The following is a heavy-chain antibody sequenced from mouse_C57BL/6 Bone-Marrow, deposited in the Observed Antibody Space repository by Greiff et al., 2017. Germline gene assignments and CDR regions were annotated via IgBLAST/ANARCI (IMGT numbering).Heavy chain of an antibody. D-gene: IGHD2-4*01. CDR1: GYAFSSSW. CDR3: ARGGIYYDPLYYFDY. V-gene: IGHV1-82*01. J-gene: IGHJ2*01. CDR2: IYPGDGDT. Sequence: QVQLQQSGPELVKPGASVKISCKASGYAFSSSWMNWVKQRPGKGLEWIGRIYPGDGDTNYNGKFKGKATLTADKSSSTAYMQLSSLTSEDSAVYFCARGGIYYDPLYYFDYWGQGTTLTVSS.